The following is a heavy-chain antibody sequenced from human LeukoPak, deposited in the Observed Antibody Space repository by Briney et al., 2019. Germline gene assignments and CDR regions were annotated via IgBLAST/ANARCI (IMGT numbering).Heavy chain of an antibody. D-gene: IGHD6-13*01. J-gene: IGHJ6*02. Sequence: GGSLRLSCAASGFTFDDYAMHWVRQAPGKGLEWVSLISWDGGSTYYADSVKGRFTISRDNSKNSLYLQMNSLRAEDTALYYCAKEVWAAAWNYGMDVWGQGTTVTVSS. CDR2: ISWDGGST. CDR1: GFTFDDYA. CDR3: AKEVWAAAWNYGMDV. V-gene: IGHV3-43D*03.